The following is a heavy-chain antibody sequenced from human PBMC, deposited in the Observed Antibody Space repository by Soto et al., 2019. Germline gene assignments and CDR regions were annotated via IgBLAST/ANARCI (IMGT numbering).Heavy chain of an antibody. J-gene: IGHJ6*02. CDR1: GGSFSGYY. CDR2: INHSGST. D-gene: IGHD1-1*01. Sequence: QVQLQQWGAGLLKPSATLSLTCAVYGGSFSGYYWSWIRQPPGKGLEWIGEINHSGSTNYNPSLKSRVTISVHTSKRQFSRMLGAVTAADTAVYYVARGYVQAYYYGMDVWGQGTTVTVSS. V-gene: IGHV4-34*01. CDR3: ARGYVQAYYYGMDV.